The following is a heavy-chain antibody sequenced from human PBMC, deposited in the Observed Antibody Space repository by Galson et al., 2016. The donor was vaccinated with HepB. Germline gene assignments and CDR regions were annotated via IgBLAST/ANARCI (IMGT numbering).Heavy chain of an antibody. D-gene: IGHD1-26*01. J-gene: IGHJ4*02. CDR3: ARGTLGTTATMAFDY. Sequence: EPLSLTCAVSGASISNDYWWSWVRQSPEKGFEWLGEIYQTGTANYNPSFTRRATISVDTSKNQISLRLDSVTAADTAVYYCARGTLGTTATMAFDYWGQGTLVSVSS. CDR1: GASISNDYW. V-gene: IGHV4-4*02. CDR2: IYQTGTA.